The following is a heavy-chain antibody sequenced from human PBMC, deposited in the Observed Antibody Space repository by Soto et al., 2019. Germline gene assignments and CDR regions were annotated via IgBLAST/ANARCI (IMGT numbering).Heavy chain of an antibody. CDR1: GGSISSYY. CDR3: ARDLSRVGATGWFDP. J-gene: IGHJ5*02. D-gene: IGHD1-26*01. CDR2: IYYSGST. V-gene: IGHV4-59*01. Sequence: SETLSLTCTVSGGSISSYYWSWIRQPPGKGLEWIGYIYYSGSTNYNPSLKSRVTISVDTSKNQFSLKLSSVTAADTAVYYCARDLSRVGATGWFDPWGQGTLVTVSS.